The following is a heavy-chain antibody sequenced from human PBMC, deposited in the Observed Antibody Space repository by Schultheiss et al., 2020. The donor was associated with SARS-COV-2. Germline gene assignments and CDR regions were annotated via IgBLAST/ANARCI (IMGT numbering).Heavy chain of an antibody. D-gene: IGHD2-21*02. J-gene: IGHJ6*03. CDR2: IRSKATGYAT. Sequence: GGSLRLSCAASGFTFSSYSMNWVRQAPGKGLEWVASIRSKATGYATAYAASMQGRFTISRDDSKSTAFLQMNSLRTDDTAVYYCTRVTALSYMDVWGKGTTVTVSS. CDR1: GFTFSSYS. CDR3: TRVTALSYMDV. V-gene: IGHV3-73*01.